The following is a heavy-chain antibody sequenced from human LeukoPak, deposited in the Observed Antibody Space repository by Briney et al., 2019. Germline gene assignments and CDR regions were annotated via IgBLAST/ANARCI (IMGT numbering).Heavy chain of an antibody. Sequence: PSETLSLTCAVSGGSISSGANSWSWIRQPPGKGLEWIGYTYYSGSTYYNPSPKSRVTISVDTSKNQFSLKLSSVTAADTAVYYCARNHYDSDILSAFDIWDQGTMVTVSS. CDR3: ARNHYDSDILSAFDI. CDR1: GGSISSGANS. CDR2: TYYSGST. J-gene: IGHJ3*02. D-gene: IGHD3-22*01. V-gene: IGHV4-30-4*07.